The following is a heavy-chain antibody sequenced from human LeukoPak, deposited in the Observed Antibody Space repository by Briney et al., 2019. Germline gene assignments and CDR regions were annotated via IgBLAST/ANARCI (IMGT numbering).Heavy chain of an antibody. D-gene: IGHD3-10*01. CDR1: GYTLTSYY. CDR3: AKDETYYSASGTYYNYFDY. Sequence: GASVKVSCPASGYTLTSYYIHWVRQAPGQGPAWMGLINPSGGRATYAQRFQGRVTMTSDTSTSTVYMELSSLRSDDTAVYYCAKDETYYSASGTYYNYFDYWGQGTLVTVSS. J-gene: IGHJ4*02. CDR2: INPSGGRA. V-gene: IGHV1-46*03.